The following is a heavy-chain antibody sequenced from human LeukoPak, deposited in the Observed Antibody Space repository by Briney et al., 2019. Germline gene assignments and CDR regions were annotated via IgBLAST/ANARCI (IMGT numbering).Heavy chain of an antibody. Sequence: PGGSLILSCAASGFTFSSYAMHWVRQAPGKGLEYVSAISSNGGSTYYANSVKGRFTISRDNSKNTLYLQMGSLRAEDMAVYYCARDKLPRRGIVVVPAALDYWGQGTLVTVSS. V-gene: IGHV3-64*01. D-gene: IGHD2-2*01. CDR3: ARDKLPRRGIVVVPAALDY. CDR1: GFTFSSYA. CDR2: ISSNGGST. J-gene: IGHJ4*02.